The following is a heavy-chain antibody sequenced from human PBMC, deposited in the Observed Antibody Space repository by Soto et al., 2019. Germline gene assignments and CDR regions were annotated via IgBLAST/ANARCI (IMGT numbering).Heavy chain of an antibody. Sequence: GGSLRLSCAASGFTFSSYGMHWVRQAPGKGLEWVAVISYDGSNKYYADSVKGRFTISRDNSKNTLYLQMNSLRAEDTAVYYCAKDSGRTAMVTFYYYYYGMDVWGQGTTVTVSS. V-gene: IGHV3-30*18. D-gene: IGHD5-18*01. CDR3: AKDSGRTAMVTFYYYYYGMDV. CDR2: ISYDGSNK. CDR1: GFTFSSYG. J-gene: IGHJ6*02.